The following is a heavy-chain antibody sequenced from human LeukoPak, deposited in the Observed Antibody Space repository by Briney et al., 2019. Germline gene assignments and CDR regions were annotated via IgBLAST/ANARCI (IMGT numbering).Heavy chain of an antibody. D-gene: IGHD3-3*01. CDR1: GFTFSSYA. CDR3: ARSSGRSYDFWSGYYGD. CDR2: ISYDGSNK. V-gene: IGHV3-30-3*01. J-gene: IGHJ4*02. Sequence: PGRSLRLSCAASGFTFSSYAMHWVRQAPGKGLEWAAVISYDGSNKYYADSVKGRFTISRDNSKNTLYLQMNSLRAEDTAVYYCARSSGRSYDFWSGYYGDWGQGTLVTVSS.